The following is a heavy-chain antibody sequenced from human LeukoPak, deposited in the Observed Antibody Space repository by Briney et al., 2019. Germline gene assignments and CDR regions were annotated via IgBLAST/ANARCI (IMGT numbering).Heavy chain of an antibody. J-gene: IGHJ4*02. CDR3: ARGFGCYGSSFLGDY. Sequence: ASVKVSCKASGYTFTSYAMHWVRQAPGQRLEWMGWINAGNGNTKYSQKFQGRVTITRDTSASTAYMELSSLRSEDTAVYYCARGFGCYGSSFLGDYWGQGTLVTVSS. D-gene: IGHD3-10*01. V-gene: IGHV1-3*01. CDR1: GYTFTSYA. CDR2: INAGNGNT.